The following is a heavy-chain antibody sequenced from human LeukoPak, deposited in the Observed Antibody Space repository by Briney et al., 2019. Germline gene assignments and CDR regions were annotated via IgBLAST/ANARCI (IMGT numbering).Heavy chain of an antibody. J-gene: IGHJ6*02. D-gene: IGHD6-13*01. V-gene: IGHV6-1*01. CDR1: GDSVSSNSAA. CDR3: ARGHHVVTRPLYEYSSSWSTYYYYYGMDV. CDR2: TYYRSKWYN. Sequence: SQTLSLTCASSGDSVSSNSAAWNWIRQSPSRGLEWLGRTYYRSKWYNDYAVSVKSRITINPDTSKNQFSLQLNSVTPEDTAVYYCARGHHVVTRPLYEYSSSWSTYYYYYGMDVWGQGTTVTVSS.